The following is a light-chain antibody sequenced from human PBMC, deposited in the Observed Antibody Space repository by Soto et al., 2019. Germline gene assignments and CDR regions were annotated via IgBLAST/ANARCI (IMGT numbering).Light chain of an antibody. Sequence: QSVLTQPASVSGSPGQSITISCTGTSSDIGGYNYVSWYQHHPGKYPKLIIYDVTIRPSGVSTRFSGSKFGNTASLTISGLQAEDESDYYCNPFTSSGSRGVFGGGTQLTVL. J-gene: IGLJ2*01. CDR3: NPFTSSGSRGV. CDR2: DVT. CDR1: SSDIGGYNY. V-gene: IGLV2-14*03.